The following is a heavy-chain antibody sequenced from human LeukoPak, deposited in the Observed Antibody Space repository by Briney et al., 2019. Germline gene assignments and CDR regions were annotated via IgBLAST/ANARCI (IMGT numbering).Heavy chain of an antibody. V-gene: IGHV3-21*01. CDR3: ERGYCSGDSCYTRDAFDI. Sequence: GGSLRLSCAASGFTFSSYAMTWVRQAPGKGLEWVSSISSSSGYIYYADSVKGRFTISRDNAKNSLYLQMNSLRAEDTAVYYCERGYCSGDSCYTRDAFDIWGQGTMFTVSS. J-gene: IGHJ3*02. D-gene: IGHD2-15*01. CDR2: ISSSSGYI. CDR1: GFTFSSYA.